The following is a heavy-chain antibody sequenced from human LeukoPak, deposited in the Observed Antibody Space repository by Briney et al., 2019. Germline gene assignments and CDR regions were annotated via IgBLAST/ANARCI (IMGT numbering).Heavy chain of an antibody. D-gene: IGHD2-15*01. V-gene: IGHV3-7*01. CDR2: IKQDGSEK. J-gene: IGHJ6*03. CDR1: GFTFSNAW. Sequence: PGGSLRLSCAASGFTFSNAWMSWVRQAPGKGLEWVANIKQDGSEKYYLDSVKGRFTISRDNVKNSLYLQMNSLRAEDTAVYYCARVLLNYYYYMDVWGKGTTVTVSS. CDR3: ARVLLNYYYYMDV.